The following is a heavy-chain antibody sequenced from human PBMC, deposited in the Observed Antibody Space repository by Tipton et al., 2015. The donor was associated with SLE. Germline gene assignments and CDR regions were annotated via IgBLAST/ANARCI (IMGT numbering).Heavy chain of an antibody. CDR2: IYNSGST. V-gene: IGHV4-4*08. CDR1: GGSPSSHY. CDR3: ASLGMDYYFDL. D-gene: IGHD7-27*01. J-gene: IGHJ2*01. Sequence: TLSLTCTVSGGSPSSHYWSWIRQPPGKGLEWFGYIYNSGSTNYNPSLKSRVTISVDTSKNQFSLRLSSATAADTALYYCASLGMDYYFDLWGRGTLVTVSS.